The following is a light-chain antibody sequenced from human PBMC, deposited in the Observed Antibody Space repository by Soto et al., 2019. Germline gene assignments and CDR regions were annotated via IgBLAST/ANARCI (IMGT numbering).Light chain of an antibody. Sequence: DIQMTQSPSSLSASVGDRVTITCRASQSISFYLHWYQQKPGKAPKLLIYAASNLQSGVPSRFSARGSGTDFTLTLNSLQPEDLATYYCQQAYSTPWTFGQGTKVEIK. CDR2: AAS. CDR3: QQAYSTPWT. J-gene: IGKJ1*01. CDR1: QSISFY. V-gene: IGKV1-39*01.